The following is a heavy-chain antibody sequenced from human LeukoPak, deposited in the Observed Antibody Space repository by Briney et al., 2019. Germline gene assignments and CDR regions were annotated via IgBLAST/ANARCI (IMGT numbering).Heavy chain of an antibody. J-gene: IGHJ4*02. CDR1: GGTFSSYA. V-gene: IGHV1-69*13. CDR3: ARGPWVETNMGFDY. CDR2: IIPIFGTA. D-gene: IGHD5-18*01. Sequence: SVKVSCKASGGTFSSYAISWVRQAPGQGLEWMGGIIPIFGTANYAQRFQGRVTITADESTSTAYMELSSLRSEDTAVYYCARGPWVETNMGFDYWGQGTLVTVSS.